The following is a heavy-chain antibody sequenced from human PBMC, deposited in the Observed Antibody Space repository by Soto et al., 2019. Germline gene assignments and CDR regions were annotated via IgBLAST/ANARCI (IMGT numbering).Heavy chain of an antibody. CDR1: GFTFSSYW. J-gene: IGHJ6*02. CDR3: ARIAASGRGLYV. D-gene: IGHD6-13*01. CDR2: IKQDGSEE. Sequence: EVQLVESGGGLVQPGGSLRLSCVDSGFTFSSYWMSWVREAPVKGLEWVGNIKQDGSEENYVDSVKGPFIISRDNAKNSMYLQMNSLRAEDTAVYYCARIAASGRGLYVWGQGTTVVVSS. V-gene: IGHV3-7*01.